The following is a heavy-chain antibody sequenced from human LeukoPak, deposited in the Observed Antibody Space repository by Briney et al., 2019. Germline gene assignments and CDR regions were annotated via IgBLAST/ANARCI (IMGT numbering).Heavy chain of an antibody. D-gene: IGHD5-24*01. CDR3: ARDWMALRRDYYYGMDV. V-gene: IGHV3-30-3*01. Sequence: GGSLRLSCVASGFTFSRYAMHWVRQGPGKGLEWVAVMSYDGTNKYYADSVKGRFTISRDNSKNTLYLQMSSLRGEDTSVYYCARDWMALRRDYYYGMDVWGQGTTVTVSS. CDR2: MSYDGTNK. J-gene: IGHJ6*02. CDR1: GFTFSRYA.